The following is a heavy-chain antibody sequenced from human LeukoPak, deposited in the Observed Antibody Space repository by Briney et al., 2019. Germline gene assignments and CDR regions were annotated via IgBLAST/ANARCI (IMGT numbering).Heavy chain of an antibody. J-gene: IGHJ3*02. CDR2: IYSSGTT. CDR1: GASISSTSYY. CDR3: ARVQGLVGGTWVAFDI. V-gene: IGHV4-39*07. Sequence: SETLSLTCTVSGASISSTSYYWGWIRQPPGQGLEWFGSIYSSGTTYYNPSLKSRVTISVDTSKNQFSLKLSSVTAADTAVYCCARVQGLVGGTWVAFDIWGQGTMVTVSS. D-gene: IGHD1-26*01.